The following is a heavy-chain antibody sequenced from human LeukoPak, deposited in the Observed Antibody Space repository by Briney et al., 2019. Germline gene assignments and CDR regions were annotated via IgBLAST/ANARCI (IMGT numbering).Heavy chain of an antibody. Sequence: PGGSLRLSCAASGFIVSSKYMSWVRQAPGKGLERVSVIYSGGSTYYAASVEGRFTISRDNSKNTVYLQMNSLRVEDTAVYYCARAGPIDYWGQGTLVTVSS. J-gene: IGHJ4*02. CDR1: GFIVSSKY. CDR2: IYSGGST. V-gene: IGHV3-53*01. CDR3: ARAGPIDY.